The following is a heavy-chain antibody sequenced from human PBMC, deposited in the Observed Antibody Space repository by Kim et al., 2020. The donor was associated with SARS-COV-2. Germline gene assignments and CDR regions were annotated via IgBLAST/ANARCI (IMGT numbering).Heavy chain of an antibody. Sequence: NPALKSQVSISVDTSKYQFALKLSAVTAADTAVYYCANGGNYCSGGSCFDYWGQGTLVTVSS. CDR3: ANGGNYCSGGSCFDY. J-gene: IGHJ4*02. V-gene: IGHV4-34*01. D-gene: IGHD2-15*01.